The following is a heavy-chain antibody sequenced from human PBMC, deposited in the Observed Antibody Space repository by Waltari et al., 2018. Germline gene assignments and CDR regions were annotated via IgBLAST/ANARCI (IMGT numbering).Heavy chain of an antibody. V-gene: IGHV4-4*02. D-gene: IGHD2-15*01. CDR1: GDSMSSPHW. CDR2: VHGSGKT. J-gene: IGHJ4*02. Sequence: QLQESGPGLVKPSGTLSLIFAVYGDSMSSPHWWSWVRQPPGKGLEWIGQVHGSGKTNYNPSFASRVTVSLDTSTYHIALKVTSATAADTALYYCARDRGKGLYLDTWGRGILVTVSP. CDR3: ARDRGKGLYLDT.